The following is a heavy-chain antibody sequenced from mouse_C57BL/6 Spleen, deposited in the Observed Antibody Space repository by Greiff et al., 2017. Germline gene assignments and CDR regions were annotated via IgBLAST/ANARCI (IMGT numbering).Heavy chain of an antibody. V-gene: IGHV5-6*01. Sequence: EVMLVESGGDLVKPGGSLKLSCAASGFTFSSYGMSWVRQTPDKRLEWVATISSGGSYTYYPDSVKGRFTISRDNAKNTLYLQMSSLKSEDTAMYYCARGGDGYAMDYWGQGTSVTVSS. CDR3: ARGGDGYAMDY. J-gene: IGHJ4*01. CDR1: GFTFSSYG. CDR2: ISSGGSYT.